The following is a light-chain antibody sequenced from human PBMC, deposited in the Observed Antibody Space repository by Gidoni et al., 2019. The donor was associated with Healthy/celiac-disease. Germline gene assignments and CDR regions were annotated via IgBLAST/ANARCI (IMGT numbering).Light chain of an antibody. Sequence: EMVLTQSPGTLSLSPGESATLSCRASPSVSSSYLGWYQQKPGPTPRPLIYGVSSRATGIPDSFRGSASGPEFTLPISRLEPEDFAVYYCQQYGSSPWTFGQGTKVEI. CDR2: GVS. V-gene: IGKV3-20*01. CDR3: QQYGSSPWT. CDR1: PSVSSSY. J-gene: IGKJ1*01.